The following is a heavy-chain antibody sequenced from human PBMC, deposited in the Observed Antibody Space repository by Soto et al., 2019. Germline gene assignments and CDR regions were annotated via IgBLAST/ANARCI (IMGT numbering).Heavy chain of an antibody. CDR1: GFTFSNYG. V-gene: IGHV3-30*18. CDR2: ISNDGSNK. Sequence: QVQLVQSGGGVVQPGMSLSLSCATSGFTFSNYGMHWVRQAPGKGLEWVTLISNDGSNKFYADSVKGRFTISSDNSKNTLYLQMTRLKTEDTAVYYCAKDGTDTGTYSVAHWGQGTLVTVSS. D-gene: IGHD1-26*01. J-gene: IGHJ4*02. CDR3: AKDGTDTGTYSVAH.